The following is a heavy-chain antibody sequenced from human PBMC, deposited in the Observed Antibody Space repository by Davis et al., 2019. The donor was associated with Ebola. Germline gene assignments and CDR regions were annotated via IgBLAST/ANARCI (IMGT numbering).Heavy chain of an antibody. CDR3: ARDREWLVQGYFDY. J-gene: IGHJ4*02. D-gene: IGHD6-19*01. V-gene: IGHV4-4*02. CDR1: GGPISSSYW. CDR2: IYHTGST. Sequence: SETLSLTCAVSGGPISSSYWWSWVRQPPGKGLEWIGEIYHTGSTNYNPSLKSRVTISVDKSKNQFSLKLSSVTAADTAVYFCARDREWLVQGYFDYWGQGTLVTVSS.